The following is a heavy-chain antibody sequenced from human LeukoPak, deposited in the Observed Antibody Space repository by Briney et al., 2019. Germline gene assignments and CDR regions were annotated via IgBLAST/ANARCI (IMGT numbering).Heavy chain of an antibody. CDR3: ARGYCSDGSCYSQFEF. D-gene: IGHD2-15*01. CDR1: GYTFTSYD. CDR2: TNPNSGNT. V-gene: IGHV1-8*01. J-gene: IGHJ4*02. Sequence: ASVKVSCKASGYTFTSYDINWVRQATGQGLEWMGWTNPNSGNTGYAQKFQGRVTMTGNTSISTAYMEVSSLRSEDTAVYYCARGYCSDGSCYSQFEFWGQGTLVTVSS.